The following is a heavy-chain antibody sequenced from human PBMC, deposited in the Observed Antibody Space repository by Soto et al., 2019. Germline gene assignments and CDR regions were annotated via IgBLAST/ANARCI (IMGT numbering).Heavy chain of an antibody. V-gene: IGHV4-31*03. CDR2: IYYSGST. J-gene: IGHJ4*02. D-gene: IGHD3-3*01. CDR1: GRSISSGGYY. CDR3: ARGAITIFGVVTD. Sequence: SETLSLTCTVSGRSISSGGYYWGWIRQHPGKGLEWIGYIYYSGSTYYNPSLKSRVTISVDTSKNQFSLKLSSVTAADTAVYYCARGAITIFGVVTDWGQGTLVTVSS.